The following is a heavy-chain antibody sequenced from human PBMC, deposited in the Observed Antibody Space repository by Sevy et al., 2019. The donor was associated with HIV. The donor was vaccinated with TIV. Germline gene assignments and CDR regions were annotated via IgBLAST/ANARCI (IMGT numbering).Heavy chain of an antibody. Sequence: SETLSLTCAVSGYSISSGYYWGWIRQPPGKGLEWIGRIYHSGSTYYNPSLKSRVTISVDTSKNQFSLKLSSVTAADTAVYYCARSNYPTMDWFDPWGQGTLVTVSS. CDR3: ARSNYPTMDWFDP. D-gene: IGHD1-7*01. CDR1: GYSISSGYY. J-gene: IGHJ5*02. V-gene: IGHV4-38-2*01. CDR2: IYHSGST.